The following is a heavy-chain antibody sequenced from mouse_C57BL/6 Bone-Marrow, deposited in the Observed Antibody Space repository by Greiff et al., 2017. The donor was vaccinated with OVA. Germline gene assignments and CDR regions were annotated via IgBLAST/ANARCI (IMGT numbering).Heavy chain of an antibody. CDR1: GFTFSDYY. CDR3: ARITTVVEGDYAMDY. D-gene: IGHD1-1*01. V-gene: IGHV5-12*01. J-gene: IGHJ4*01. Sequence: EVKLMESGGGLVQPGGSLKLSCAASGFTFSDYYMYWVRQTPEKRLEWVAYISNGGGSTYYPDTVKGRFTISRDNAKNTLYLQMSRLKSEDTAMYYCARITTVVEGDYAMDYWGQGTSVTVSS. CDR2: ISNGGGST.